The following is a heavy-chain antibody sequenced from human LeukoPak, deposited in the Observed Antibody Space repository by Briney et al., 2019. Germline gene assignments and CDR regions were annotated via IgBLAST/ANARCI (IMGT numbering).Heavy chain of an antibody. D-gene: IGHD2-15*01. CDR1: GFTFSSYA. J-gene: IGHJ4*02. Sequence: GGSLRLSCAASGFTFSSYAMGWVRQAPGKGLEWVSAISGSGGSTYYADSVKGRFTISRDNPKNTLYLQMNSLRAEDTALYYCAKDLLGYCSGGSCYSYYLDSWGQGSRVTVSS. CDR3: AKDLLGYCSGGSCYSYYLDS. V-gene: IGHV3-23*01. CDR2: ISGSGGST.